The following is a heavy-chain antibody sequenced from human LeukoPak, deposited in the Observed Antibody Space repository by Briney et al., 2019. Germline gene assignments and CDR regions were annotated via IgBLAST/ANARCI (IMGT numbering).Heavy chain of an antibody. CDR3: ARDRLEALAGTRGFDY. V-gene: IGHV3-7*01. CDR2: IKEDGSQK. CDR1: GFTFSTYW. J-gene: IGHJ4*02. D-gene: IGHD6-19*01. Sequence: PGGSLRLSCVGSGFTFSTYWMTWVRQAPGKGLEWVASIKEDGSQKDHADSVKGRFTISRDNSKNTLYLQMNSLRPEDTAVYSCARDRLEALAGTRGFDYWGQGILVTVSS.